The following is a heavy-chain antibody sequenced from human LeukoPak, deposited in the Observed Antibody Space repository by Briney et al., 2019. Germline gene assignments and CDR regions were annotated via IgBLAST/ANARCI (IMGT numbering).Heavy chain of an antibody. CDR2: IKQDGSEK. CDR3: AGWLGPAAAYFDY. Sequence: GGSLRLSCAASGFTFSSYWMSWVRQAPGKGLEWVANIKQDGSEKYYVDSVKGRFTISRDNAKNSLYLQMNSLRAEDTAVYYCAGWLGPAAAYFDYWGQGTLVTVSS. J-gene: IGHJ4*02. V-gene: IGHV3-7*01. CDR1: GFTFSSYW. D-gene: IGHD2-2*01.